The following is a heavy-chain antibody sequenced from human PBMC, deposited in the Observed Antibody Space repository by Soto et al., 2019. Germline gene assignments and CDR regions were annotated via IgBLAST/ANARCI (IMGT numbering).Heavy chain of an antibody. CDR3: ARADPRRITMVRGVIIVYWFDP. V-gene: IGHV6-1*01. J-gene: IGHJ5*02. CDR2: TYYRSKWYN. Sequence: SPTLSLTCAISGDSVSSNSAAWNWIRQSPSRGLEWLGRTYYRSKWYNDYAVSVKSRITINPDTSKNQFSLQLNSVTPEDTAVYYCARADPRRITMVRGVIIVYWFDPWGQGTLVTVSS. CDR1: GDSVSSNSAA. D-gene: IGHD3-10*01.